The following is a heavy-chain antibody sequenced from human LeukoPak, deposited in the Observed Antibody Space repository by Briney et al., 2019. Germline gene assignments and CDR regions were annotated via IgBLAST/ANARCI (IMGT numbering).Heavy chain of an antibody. V-gene: IGHV4-34*01. CDR2: IKHSGST. J-gene: IGHJ6*03. CDR1: GGSFSGYY. CDR3: ARGGDIVVVPAAARNYYYYMDV. Sequence: TSETLSLTCAVYGGSFSGYYWRWVRQPPGKGLEWIGEIKHSGSTNSNPSLKSRVTISVDTSKNQFSLKLSSVTAADTAVYYCARGGDIVVVPAAARNYYYYMDVWGKGTTVTVSS. D-gene: IGHD2-2*01.